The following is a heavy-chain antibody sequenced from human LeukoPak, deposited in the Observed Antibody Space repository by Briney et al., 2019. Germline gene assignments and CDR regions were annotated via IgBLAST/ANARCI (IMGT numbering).Heavy chain of an antibody. CDR1: GFTFSSVW. V-gene: IGHV3-30*18. Sequence: GGSLRLSCAASGFTFSSVWMTWVRQAPGKGLEWVAVISYDGSNKYYADSVKGRFTISRDNSKNTLYLQMNSLRAEDTAVYYCAKDTGPGDYWGQGTLVTVSS. D-gene: IGHD1-14*01. CDR2: ISYDGSNK. J-gene: IGHJ4*02. CDR3: AKDTGPGDY.